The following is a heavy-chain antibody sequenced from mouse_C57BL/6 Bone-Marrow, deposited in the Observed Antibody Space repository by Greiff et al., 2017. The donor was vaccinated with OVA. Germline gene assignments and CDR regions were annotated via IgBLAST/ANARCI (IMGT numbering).Heavy chain of an antibody. D-gene: IGHD2-5*01. CDR2: ISYDGSN. CDR1: GYSITSGYY. J-gene: IGHJ1*03. CDR3: ARGRAYDSNYWYFDV. Sequence: ESGPGLVKPSQSLSLTCSVTGYSITSGYYWNWIRQFPGNKLEWMGYISYDGSNNYNPSLKNRISITRDTSKNQFFLKLNSVTTEDTATEYCARGRAYDSNYWYFDVWGTGTTVTVSS. V-gene: IGHV3-6*01.